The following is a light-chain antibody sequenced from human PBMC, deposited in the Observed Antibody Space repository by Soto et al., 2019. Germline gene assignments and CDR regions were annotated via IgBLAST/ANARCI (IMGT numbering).Light chain of an antibody. CDR3: QQYNNWWT. J-gene: IGKJ1*01. CDR1: QSISNN. V-gene: IGKV3-15*01. CDR2: GAS. Sequence: EIVMTQSPATLSVSPGERATLSCRASQSISNNLAWYHQRPGQAPRLLIYGASTRATGIPARFSGSGSGTEFTLTISSLQSEDFEVYYCQQYNNWWTFGQGTRVEIK.